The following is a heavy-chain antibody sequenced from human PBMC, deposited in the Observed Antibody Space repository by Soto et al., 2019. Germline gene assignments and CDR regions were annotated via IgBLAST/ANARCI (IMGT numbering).Heavy chain of an antibody. CDR3: AKKYYDSSGLDY. J-gene: IGHJ4*02. CDR2: ISYDGSNK. D-gene: IGHD3-22*01. Sequence: GGSLRLSCAASGFIFSNYAMTWVRQPPGKGLEWVAVISYDGSNKYYADSVKGRFTISRDNSKNTLYLQMNSLRAEDTAVYYCAKKYYDSSGLDYGGQGTLVTISS. V-gene: IGHV3-30*18. CDR1: GFIFSNYA.